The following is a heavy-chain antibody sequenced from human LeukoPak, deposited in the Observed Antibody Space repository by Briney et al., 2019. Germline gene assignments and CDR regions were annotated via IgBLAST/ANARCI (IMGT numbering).Heavy chain of an antibody. CDR2: ISGSGGST. J-gene: IGHJ3*02. D-gene: IGHD1-26*01. Sequence: GGSLRLSCAASGFTFSSYAMSWVRQAPGKGLEWVSAISGSGGSTYYADSVKGRFTISRDNSKNTLYLQMNSLRAEDTAVYYCANVLGAVDAFDIWGQGTMVTVSS. CDR1: GFTFSSYA. CDR3: ANVLGAVDAFDI. V-gene: IGHV3-23*01.